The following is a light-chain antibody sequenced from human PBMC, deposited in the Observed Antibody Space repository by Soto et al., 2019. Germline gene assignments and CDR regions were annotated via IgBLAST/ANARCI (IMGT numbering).Light chain of an antibody. Sequence: EIVMSPSPATVSVSPGDRTTLSCRASRTAHLNVSRSLDKPGQARRLLTHGASFSATAVPARFSGGGFGTEFTLTISSLQSEDCAVYYCQQYNNWPRTFGQGTKVDIK. CDR2: GAS. CDR1: RTAHLN. V-gene: IGKV3-15*01. J-gene: IGKJ1*01. CDR3: QQYNNWPRT.